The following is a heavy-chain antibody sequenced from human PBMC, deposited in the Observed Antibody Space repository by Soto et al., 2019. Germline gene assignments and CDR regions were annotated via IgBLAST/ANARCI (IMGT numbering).Heavy chain of an antibody. Sequence: GASVKVSCKASGGTFSSYAISWVRQAPGQGLEWMGWIIAYNGTANYAQKLQGRVTMTADKSTSTAYMELRSLRSDDTAVYYCARVVVVPPYYYYYYGMDVWGQGTTVTVSS. V-gene: IGHV1-18*01. D-gene: IGHD3-22*01. CDR2: IIAYNGTA. J-gene: IGHJ6*02. CDR1: GGTFSSYA. CDR3: ARVVVVPPYYYYYYGMDV.